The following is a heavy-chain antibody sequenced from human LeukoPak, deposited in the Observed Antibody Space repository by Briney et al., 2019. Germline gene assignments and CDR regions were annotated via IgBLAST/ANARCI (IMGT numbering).Heavy chain of an antibody. CDR2: ISSSSSYI. CDR1: GFTFSSYS. J-gene: IGHJ1*01. D-gene: IGHD3-22*01. Sequence: PGGSLRLSCAVAGFTFSSYSMNWVRQAPGKGLEWVSSISSSSSYIYYADSVKGRFTISRDNAKNSLYLQMNSLRAEDTAVYYCAKEAYDSSGYYYGYFQHWGQGTLVTVSS. V-gene: IGHV3-21*01. CDR3: AKEAYDSSGYYYGYFQH.